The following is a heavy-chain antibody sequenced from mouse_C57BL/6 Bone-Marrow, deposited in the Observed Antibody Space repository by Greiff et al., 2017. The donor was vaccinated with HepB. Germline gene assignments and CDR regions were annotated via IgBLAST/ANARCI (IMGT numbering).Heavy chain of an antibody. D-gene: IGHD1-1*01. V-gene: IGHV1-81*01. CDR3: ARMDTTVVARFSYYAMDY. J-gene: IGHJ4*01. Sequence: QVQLQQSGAELARPGASVKLSCKASGYTFTSYGISWVKQRTGQGLEWIGEIYPRSGNTYYNEKFKGKATLTADKSSSTAYMELRSLTSEDSAVYFCARMDTTVVARFSYYAMDYWGQGTSVTVSS. CDR2: IYPRSGNT. CDR1: GYTFTSYG.